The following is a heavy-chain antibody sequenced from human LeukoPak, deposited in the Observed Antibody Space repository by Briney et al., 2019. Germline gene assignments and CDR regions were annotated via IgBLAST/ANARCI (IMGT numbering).Heavy chain of an antibody. J-gene: IGHJ5*02. CDR1: GFTFRSYG. V-gene: IGHV3-23*01. CDR3: AKDSPMWFDP. CDR2: ISGSSGRT. Sequence: PGGSLRLSCAASGFTFRSYGMSWVRQAPGKGLEWVSAISGSSGRTYYADSVKGRFSISRDNSKNTLHLRMNSLRAEDTAVYYCAKDSPMWFDPWGQGTLVTVSS.